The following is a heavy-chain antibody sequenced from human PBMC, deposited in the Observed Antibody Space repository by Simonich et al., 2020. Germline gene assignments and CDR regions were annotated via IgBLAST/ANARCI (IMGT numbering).Heavy chain of an antibody. CDR2: IYYSGIT. Sequence: QLQLQESGPGLVKPSETLSLTCTVSGGSISSSSYYWGWIRQPPGKGLEWIGSIYYSGITNYNPSLKSRVTISVDTSKNQFSLKLSSVTAADTAVYYCARHAGFAFDIWGQGTMVTVSS. V-gene: IGHV4-39*01. CDR3: ARHAGFAFDI. D-gene: IGHD6-13*01. J-gene: IGHJ3*02. CDR1: GGSISSSSYY.